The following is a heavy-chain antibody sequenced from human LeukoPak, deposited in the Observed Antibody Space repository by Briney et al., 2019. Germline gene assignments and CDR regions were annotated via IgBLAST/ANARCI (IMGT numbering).Heavy chain of an antibody. V-gene: IGHV4-34*01. Sequence: GSLRLSCAASGFTFSNAWMSWVRQAPGKGLEWIGEINHSGSTNYNPSLKSRVTISVDTSKNQFSLKLSSVTAADTAVYYCARGRWWFAGRPPHYMDFWGKGTTVTVSS. CDR3: ARGRWWFAGRPPHYMDF. CDR1: GFTFSNAW. CDR2: INHSGST. D-gene: IGHD6-6*01. J-gene: IGHJ6*03.